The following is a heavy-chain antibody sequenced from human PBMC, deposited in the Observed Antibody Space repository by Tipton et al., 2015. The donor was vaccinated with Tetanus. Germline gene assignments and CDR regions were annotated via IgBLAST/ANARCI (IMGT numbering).Heavy chain of an antibody. Sequence: GLVKPSQTLSLTCTVSGGSISSGGYYWSWIRQHPGKGLEWIGDIYYSGSTYYTPSLKSRVTISVDTSKNQFSLKLNSVTAADTAVYYCARDQARGARGWNYFDYWGQGTLATVSS. CDR3: ARDQARGARGWNYFDY. V-gene: IGHV4-31*03. J-gene: IGHJ4*02. D-gene: IGHD1-26*01. CDR1: GGSISSGGYY. CDR2: IYYSGST.